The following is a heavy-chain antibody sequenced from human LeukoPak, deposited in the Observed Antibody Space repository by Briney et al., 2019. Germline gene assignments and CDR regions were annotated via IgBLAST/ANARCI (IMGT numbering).Heavy chain of an antibody. CDR1: GFTFSSYS. J-gene: IGHJ4*02. CDR2: ISSSSSYI. CDR3: ARYYYDSSYFDY. Sequence: KSGGSLGLSCAASGFTFSSYSMNWVRQAPGKGLEWVSSISSSSSYIYYADSVKGRFTISRDNAKNSLYLQMNSLRAEDTAVYYCARYYYDSSYFDYWGQGTLVTVSS. D-gene: IGHD3-22*01. V-gene: IGHV3-21*01.